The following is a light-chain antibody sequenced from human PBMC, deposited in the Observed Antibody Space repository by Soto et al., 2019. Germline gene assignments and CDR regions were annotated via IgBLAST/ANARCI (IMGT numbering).Light chain of an antibody. Sequence: QSALTQPPSASGSPGQSVTISCTGTKNDIGVYDFVSWYQHHPGKAPRLIIYGVVQRPSGVPDRFSGSKSGNTASLTVSGLQAADEADYFCKSYAGSNTYVFGSGTQLTVL. CDR1: KNDIGVYDF. V-gene: IGLV2-8*01. CDR2: GVV. CDR3: KSYAGSNTYV. J-gene: IGLJ7*01.